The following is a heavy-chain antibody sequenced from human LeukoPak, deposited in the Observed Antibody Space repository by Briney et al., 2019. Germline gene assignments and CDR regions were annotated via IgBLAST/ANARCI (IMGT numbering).Heavy chain of an antibody. Sequence: WGSLRLSCAASGFTFSSYEMNWVRQAPGKGLEWVSYISSSGSTIYYADSVKGRFTISRDNAKNSLYLQMNSLRAEDTAVYYCTRSGYRHPYHFDSWGQGTLVTVSS. CDR1: GFTFSSYE. J-gene: IGHJ4*02. V-gene: IGHV3-48*03. D-gene: IGHD3-22*01. CDR3: TRSGYRHPYHFDS. CDR2: ISSSGSTI.